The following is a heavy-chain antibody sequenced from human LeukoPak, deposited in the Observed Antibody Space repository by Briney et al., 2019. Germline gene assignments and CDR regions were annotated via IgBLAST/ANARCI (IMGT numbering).Heavy chain of an antibody. D-gene: IGHD3-22*01. CDR2: ISSSSSYI. CDR3: ARGAPYDSSGYPGYFDY. V-gene: IGHV3-21*01. Sequence: GGSLRLSCAASGFTFSSYSMNWVRQAPGKGLEWVSSISSSSSYIYYADSLKGRFTISRDNAKNSLYLQMNSLRAEDTAVYYCARGAPYDSSGYPGYFDYWGQGTLVTVSS. J-gene: IGHJ4*02. CDR1: GFTFSSYS.